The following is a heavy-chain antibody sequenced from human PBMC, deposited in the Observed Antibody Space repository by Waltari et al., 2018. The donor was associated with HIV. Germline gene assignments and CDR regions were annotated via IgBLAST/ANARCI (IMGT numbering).Heavy chain of an antibody. CDR1: GFTFGDYA. V-gene: IGHV3-49*03. CDR2: IRSKAYGGTT. CDR3: TREMYYYDSSGYSHDAFDI. D-gene: IGHD3-22*01. Sequence: EVQLVESGGGLVQPGRSLRLSCTASGFTFGDYAMSWFCQAPGKGLEWVGFIRSKAYGGTTEYAASVKGRFTISRDDSKSIAYLQMNSLKTEDTAVYYCTREMYYYDSSGYSHDAFDIWGQGTMVTVSS. J-gene: IGHJ3*02.